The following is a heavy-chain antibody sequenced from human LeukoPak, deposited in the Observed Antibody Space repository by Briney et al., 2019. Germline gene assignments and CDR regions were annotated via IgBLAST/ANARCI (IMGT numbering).Heavy chain of an antibody. V-gene: IGHV4-38-2*02. CDR2: IYHSGWT. Sequence: SETLSLTCTVSGYSLSSVYYWGWIRQPPGKGLEWSGRIYHSGWTYYRPTLKRGVTISVETYKKNFSVRLTSVTAADTAVYYCARLPGLTGPHYYYMDVWGKGTTVTVSS. CDR3: ARLPGLTGPHYYYMDV. J-gene: IGHJ6*03. CDR1: GYSLSSVYY. D-gene: IGHD3-10*01.